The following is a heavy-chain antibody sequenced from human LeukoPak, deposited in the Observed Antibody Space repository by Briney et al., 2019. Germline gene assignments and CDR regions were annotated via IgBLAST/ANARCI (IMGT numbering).Heavy chain of an antibody. CDR1: GGSITGYY. Sequence: PSETLSLTCTVSGGSITGYYWSWIRQPAGKGLEWIGRIYSSGGTNYNPSLKRRVTISVDRSKNQFSLRLDSVTAADTALYHCARDLYGYASDWYGGYYFDYWGQGTLVTVSS. D-gene: IGHD2-2*01. V-gene: IGHV4-4*07. CDR3: ARDLYGYASDWYGGYYFDY. CDR2: IYSSGGT. J-gene: IGHJ4*02.